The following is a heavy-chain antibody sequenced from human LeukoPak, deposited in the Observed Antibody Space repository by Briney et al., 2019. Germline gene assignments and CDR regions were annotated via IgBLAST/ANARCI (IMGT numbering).Heavy chain of an antibody. CDR3: ASQLPYSSGWYSPLDY. J-gene: IGHJ4*02. Sequence: SVKVSCKASGGTFSSYAIRWVRQAPGQGLEWMGRIIPILGIANYAQKFQGRVTITADKSTSTAYMELSSLRSEDTAVYYCASQLPYSSGWYSPLDYWGQGTLVTVSS. CDR1: GGTFSSYA. D-gene: IGHD6-19*01. V-gene: IGHV1-69*04. CDR2: IIPILGIA.